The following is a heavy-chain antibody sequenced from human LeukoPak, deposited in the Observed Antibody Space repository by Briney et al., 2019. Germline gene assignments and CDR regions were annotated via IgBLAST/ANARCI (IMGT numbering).Heavy chain of an antibody. CDR2: ISGSGSTI. CDR1: GFTFSDYY. Sequence: GGSLRLSCAASGFTFSDYYMSWIRQAPGKGLEWVSYISGSGSTIYYADSVKGRFTISRDNAKNSLYLQMNSLRAEDTAVYYCARSAPDSSSWYVPNWFDPWGQGTLVTVSS. J-gene: IGHJ5*02. CDR3: ARSAPDSSSWYVPNWFDP. V-gene: IGHV3-11*04. D-gene: IGHD6-13*01.